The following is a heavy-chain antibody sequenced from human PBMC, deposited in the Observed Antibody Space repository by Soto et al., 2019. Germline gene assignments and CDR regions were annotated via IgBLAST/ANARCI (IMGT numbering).Heavy chain of an antibody. D-gene: IGHD3-3*01. Sequence: SVKVSCKASGYTFTSYGISWVRQAPGQGLEWMEWIIPIFGTANYAQKFQGRVTITADESTSTAYMELSSLRSEDTAVHYCASGFGVDYYYYGMDVWGQGTTVTVSS. CDR3: ASGFGVDYYYYGMDV. CDR1: GYTFTSYG. V-gene: IGHV1-69*13. CDR2: IIPIFGTA. J-gene: IGHJ6*02.